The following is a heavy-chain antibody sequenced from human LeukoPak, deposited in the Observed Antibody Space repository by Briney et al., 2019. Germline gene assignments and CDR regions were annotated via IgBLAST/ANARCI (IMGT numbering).Heavy chain of an antibody. D-gene: IGHD3-16*01. CDR1: GGSFSGYY. CDR2: INHSGST. V-gene: IGHV4-34*01. Sequence: PSETLSLTCAVYGGSFSGYYWSWIRQPPGKGLEWIGEINHSGSTNYNPSLKSRVTISVDTSKNQSSLKLSSVTAADTAVYYCARGRPYDYVWGILARYYFDYWGQGTLVTVSS. CDR3: ARGRPYDYVWGILARYYFDY. J-gene: IGHJ4*02.